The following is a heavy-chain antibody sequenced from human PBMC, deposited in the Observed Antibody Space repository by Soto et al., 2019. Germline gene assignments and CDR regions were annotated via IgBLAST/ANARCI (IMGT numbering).Heavy chain of an antibody. J-gene: IGHJ6*02. CDR2: TIPILGIT. CDR3: GISRHDSNFYYYGTDV. D-gene: IGHD3-22*01. Sequence: QVQLVQSGAEVKKPGSSLKVSCKASGGTFSSHTISWVRLAPGQGLEWMGRTIPILGITNYAQNFQGRVTVTADTSTGTASMELSSLRSEDTAVYYCGISRHDSNFYYYGTDVWGQGTTVTVSS. V-gene: IGHV1-69*02. CDR1: GGTFSSHT.